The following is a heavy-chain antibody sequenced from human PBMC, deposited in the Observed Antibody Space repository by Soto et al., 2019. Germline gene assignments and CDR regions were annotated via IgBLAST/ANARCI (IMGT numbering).Heavy chain of an antibody. CDR2: IYWDDDK. V-gene: IGHV2-5*02. J-gene: IGHJ4*02. CDR3: AHIPARGYCTNGVCQFTYYFDY. CDR1: GFSLSPSGVG. D-gene: IGHD2-8*01. Sequence: SGPTLVQPTQPLTLTCTFSGFSLSPSGVGVGWIRQPPGKALEWLALIYWDDDKRYSPSLKRRLTITKDTSKNQVVLTMTNMDPVDTATYYCAHIPARGYCTNGVCQFTYYFDYWGQGTLVTVSS.